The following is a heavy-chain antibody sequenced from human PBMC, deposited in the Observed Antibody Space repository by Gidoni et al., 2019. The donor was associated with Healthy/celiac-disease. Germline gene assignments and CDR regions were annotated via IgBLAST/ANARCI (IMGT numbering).Heavy chain of an antibody. D-gene: IGHD3-9*01. CDR2: INHSGST. V-gene: IGHV4-34*01. CDR1: GASFRGYY. J-gene: IGHJ3*02. Sequence: QVQLQQWGAGLFEPSESLSLHCALNGASFRGYYWIWVRQPPGKGLEWIVEINHSGSTNYNPSLKSRVTISVDTSKNQFSLKLSSVTAADTAVYYCARVTPRAGYYQNGAFDIWGQGTMVTVSS. CDR3: ARVTPRAGYYQNGAFDI.